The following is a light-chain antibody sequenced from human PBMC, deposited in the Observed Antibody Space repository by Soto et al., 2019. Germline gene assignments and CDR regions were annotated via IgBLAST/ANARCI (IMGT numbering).Light chain of an antibody. CDR2: LGS. V-gene: IGKV2-28*01. CDR1: QSLLYSNGFNY. CDR3: MQGLQSRT. Sequence: DLVMTQSPLSLPVTPGEPASISCTSSQSLLYSNGFNYLDWYLQKPGQSPQLLIFLGSRRASGVTDRFSARGSGTDFTLKISRVEAEDVGVYYCMQGLQSRTFGQGTRVDIK. J-gene: IGKJ1*01.